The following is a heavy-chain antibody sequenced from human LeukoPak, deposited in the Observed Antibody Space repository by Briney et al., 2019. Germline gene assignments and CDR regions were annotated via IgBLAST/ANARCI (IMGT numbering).Heavy chain of an antibody. J-gene: IGHJ4*02. CDR3: AKEHRGDYFDY. CDR2: ISCDGSNK. V-gene: IGHV3-30*18. CDR1: GFTFSSYG. Sequence: GGSLRLSCAASGFTFSSYGMHWVRQAPGKGLEWVAVISCDGSNKYYADSVRGRFTISRDNSKNTLYLQMNSLRAEDTAVYYCAKEHRGDYFDYWGQGTLVTVSS. D-gene: IGHD3-10*01.